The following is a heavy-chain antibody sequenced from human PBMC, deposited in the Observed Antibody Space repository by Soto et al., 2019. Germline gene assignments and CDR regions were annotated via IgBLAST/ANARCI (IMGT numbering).Heavy chain of an antibody. V-gene: IGHV4-39*01. D-gene: IGHD1-7*01. CDR1: GGSXSSSSYY. J-gene: IGHJ4*02. Sequence: ETLSLTCTVSGGSXSSSSYYWGWIRQPPGKGLEWIGSIYYSGSTYYNPSLKSRVTISVDTSKNQFSLKLSSVTAADTAVYYCTTTYNWNYYFDYWGQGPLVTVS. CDR2: IYYSGST. CDR3: TTTYNWNYYFDY.